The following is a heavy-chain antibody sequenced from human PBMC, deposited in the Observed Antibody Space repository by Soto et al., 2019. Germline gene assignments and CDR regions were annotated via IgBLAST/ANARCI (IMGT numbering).Heavy chain of an antibody. D-gene: IGHD3-22*01. Sequence: EASVKVSCKASGYTFTSYGISWVRQAPGQGLEWMGWISAYNGNTNYAQKLQGRVTMTTDTSTSTAYMELRSLRSDDTAVYYCARVLGSSGYSDAFDIWGQGTMVTVSS. CDR2: ISAYNGNT. J-gene: IGHJ3*02. CDR3: ARVLGSSGYSDAFDI. CDR1: GYTFTSYG. V-gene: IGHV1-18*01.